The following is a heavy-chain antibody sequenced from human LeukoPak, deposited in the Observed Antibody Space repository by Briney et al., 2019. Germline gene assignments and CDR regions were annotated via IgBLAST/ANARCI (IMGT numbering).Heavy chain of an antibody. J-gene: IGHJ2*01. V-gene: IGHV3-30*18. CDR1: GFTFSSYG. Sequence: GGSLRLYCAASGFTFSSYGMHWVRQAPGKGLEWVAIISNDGSNKHYADSVKGRFTVSRDNSESTLYLQMNSLRAEDTAMYYCAKRIAGSATGVWWYLDLWGRGTLVTVSS. CDR3: AKRIAGSATGVWWYLDL. CDR2: ISNDGSNK. D-gene: IGHD6-13*01.